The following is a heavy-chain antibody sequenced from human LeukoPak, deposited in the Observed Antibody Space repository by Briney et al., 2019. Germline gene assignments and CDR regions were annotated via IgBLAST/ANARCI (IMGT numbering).Heavy chain of an antibody. CDR1: GFTLSHYY. CDR3: ARQGSEIDY. V-gene: IGHV3-11*01. CDR2: ISSSGDTI. Sequence: VGSLRLSCAASGFTLSHYYMTWIRQAPGKGLEWLSCISSSGDTIYYADSVKGRFTVSRDNAENSLYLQMNSLRAEDTAMYYCARQGSEIDYWGQGTLVTVSS. J-gene: IGHJ4*02.